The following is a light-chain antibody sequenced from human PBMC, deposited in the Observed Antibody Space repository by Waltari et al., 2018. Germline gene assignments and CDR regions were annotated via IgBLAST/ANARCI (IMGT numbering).Light chain of an antibody. Sequence: QSVLTQPPSVSGAPGQRVTISCTGSSSNIGAGHDVHWDQVFPGTAPKLLIYGNNNRPSGVPDRFSGSKSGTSASLAISGLQAEDEANYYCQSFDISLSVGVLFGGGTKVSVL. V-gene: IGLV1-40*01. CDR3: QSFDISLSVGVL. J-gene: IGLJ2*01. CDR2: GNN. CDR1: SSNIGAGHD.